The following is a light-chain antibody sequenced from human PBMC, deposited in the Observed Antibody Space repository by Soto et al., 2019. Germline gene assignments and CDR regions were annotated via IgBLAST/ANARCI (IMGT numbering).Light chain of an antibody. CDR2: DAS. V-gene: IGKV1-5*01. CDR3: QQYNSFWT. CDR1: QSFSSW. J-gene: IGKJ1*01. Sequence: DIQMTQSPSTLSASVGDRVTITCRASQSFSSWLAWYQQKPGKAPRLLIYDASYLERGVPSRFSGSGSGTEFTLTISDLQPDDLATYYCQQYNSFWTFGQGTKVEI.